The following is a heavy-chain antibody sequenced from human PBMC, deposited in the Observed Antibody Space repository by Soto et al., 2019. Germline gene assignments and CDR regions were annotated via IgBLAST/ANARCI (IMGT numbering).Heavy chain of an antibody. CDR3: SSKRGNTRSLHGLGIPAEPLFRSRHS. Sequence: QGKGLEWIGSIYYSGRTYYNPPLKSRVTISVDTSKNQFSLKLSSVTAADTAVFFFSSKRGNTRSLHGLGIPAEPLFRSRHS. D-gene: IGHD2-21*01. V-gene: IGHV4-39*01. CDR2: IYYSGRT. J-gene: IGHJ5*01.